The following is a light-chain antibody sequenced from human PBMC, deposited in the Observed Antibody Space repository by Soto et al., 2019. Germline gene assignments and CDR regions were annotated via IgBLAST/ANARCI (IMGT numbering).Light chain of an antibody. CDR1: SSDVGSYNR. CDR2: GVN. J-gene: IGLJ1*01. V-gene: IGLV2-18*02. Sequence: QSALTQPPSVSGSPGQSVTISCTGTSSDVGSYNRVSWYQQSPGTAPKLMVSGVNNRPSGVPDRFSGSKSGNTASPTISGLQAEDEADYYCTSFTSSTHYVFGNGTKVTVL. CDR3: TSFTSSTHYV.